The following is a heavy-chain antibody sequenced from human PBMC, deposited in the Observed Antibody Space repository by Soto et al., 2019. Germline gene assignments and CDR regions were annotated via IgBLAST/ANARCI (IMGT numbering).Heavy chain of an antibody. J-gene: IGHJ6*03. CDR3: ARFPFAYGSGSPTSPHSATSMDV. V-gene: IGHV4-34*01. Sequence: SETLSLTCAVYGGSFSGYYWSWIRQPPGKGLEWIGEINHSGSTNYNPSLKSRVTISVDTSKNQFSLKLSSVTAADTAVYYCARFPFAYGSGSPTSPHSATSMDVWGKGTTVTVSS. CDR2: INHSGST. D-gene: IGHD3-10*01. CDR1: GGSFSGYY.